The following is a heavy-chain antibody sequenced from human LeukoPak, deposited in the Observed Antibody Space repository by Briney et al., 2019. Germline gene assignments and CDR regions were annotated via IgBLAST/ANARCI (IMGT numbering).Heavy chain of an antibody. CDR1: GYIFAAYW. CDR2: IYPGDSDT. V-gene: IGHV5-51*01. Sequence: GESLKISCKGSGYIFAAYWIGWVRQMPGKGLEWMGSIYPGDSDTRYSPSFQGQVTISVDRSINTAYLQWNSLKASDTAIYYCARLQEDIVVVPAAIPYNWSDPWGRGSLVTVSS. J-gene: IGHJ5*02. D-gene: IGHD2-2*01. CDR3: ARLQEDIVVVPAAIPYNWSDP.